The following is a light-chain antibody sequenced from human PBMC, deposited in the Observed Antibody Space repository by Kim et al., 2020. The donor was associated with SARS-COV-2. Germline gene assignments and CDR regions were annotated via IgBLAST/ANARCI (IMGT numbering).Light chain of an antibody. CDR1: SLRSYY. CDR3: TSRDRKDNVV. Sequence: SSELTQDPAVSVALGQTVRITCQGDSLRSYYATWYQQKPGQAPILVIYGKNNRPSGIPDRFSGSSSGNTASLTITGTQAGDEADYYCTSRDRKDNVVFGG. CDR2: GKN. J-gene: IGLJ2*01. V-gene: IGLV3-19*01.